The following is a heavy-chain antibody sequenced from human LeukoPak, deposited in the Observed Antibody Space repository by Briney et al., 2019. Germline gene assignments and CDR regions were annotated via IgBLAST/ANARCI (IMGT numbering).Heavy chain of an antibody. D-gene: IGHD4-17*01. CDR2: ISYDGSSE. CDR3: ARGLRTTVWAFDI. Sequence: GRSLRLSCAASGFTFSSYAMHWVRQAPGKGLEWVAVISYDGSSEDYADSVKGRFSISRDNSKNTLYLQMNSLRAEDTAVYYCARGLRTTVWAFDIWGQGTMVTVSS. CDR1: GFTFSSYA. V-gene: IGHV3-30*14. J-gene: IGHJ3*02.